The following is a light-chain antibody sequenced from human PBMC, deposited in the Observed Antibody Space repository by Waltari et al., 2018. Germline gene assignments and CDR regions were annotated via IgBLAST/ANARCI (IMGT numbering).Light chain of an antibody. V-gene: IGKV3-20*01. CDR1: QSLSKKY. CDR3: QQYGSSVMYT. J-gene: IGKJ2*01. CDR2: GAS. Sequence: VLTQSPGTLSLSPGERVTLPCRASQSLSKKYLAWYQQKPGQAPRRLIYGASSRAAGIPDRFSGSGSGTDFTLTISRLEPEDFAMYYCQQYGSSVMYTFGQGTKLEIK.